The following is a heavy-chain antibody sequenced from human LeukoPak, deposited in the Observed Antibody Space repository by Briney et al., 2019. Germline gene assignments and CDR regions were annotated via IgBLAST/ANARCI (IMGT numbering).Heavy chain of an antibody. CDR3: ARSGMAVAATPWD. V-gene: IGHV3-7*05. J-gene: IGHJ1*01. Sequence: GGSLRLSCAASGFTFSDFWMSWVRQAPGRGLEWVAQINKDGSATYSVDSVRGRFTLSRDNVKNSLFLQLNILRAEDAAVYYCARSGMAVAATPWDWGQGTLVTVSS. CDR1: GFTFSDFW. D-gene: IGHD6-19*01. CDR2: INKDGSAT.